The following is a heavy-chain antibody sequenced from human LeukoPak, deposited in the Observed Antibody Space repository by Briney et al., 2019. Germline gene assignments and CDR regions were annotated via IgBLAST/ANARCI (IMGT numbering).Heavy chain of an antibody. CDR3: TRVIGSGWYSYYYYYMDV. Sequence: PGGSLRLSCTASGFTFGDYAMSWVRQAPGKGPEWVGFIRSKAYGGTTEYAASVKGRFTISRDDSKSIAYLQMNSLKTEDTAVYYCTRVIGSGWYSYYYYYMDVWGKGTTVTISS. CDR1: GFTFGDYA. J-gene: IGHJ6*03. CDR2: IRSKAYGGTT. D-gene: IGHD6-19*01. V-gene: IGHV3-49*04.